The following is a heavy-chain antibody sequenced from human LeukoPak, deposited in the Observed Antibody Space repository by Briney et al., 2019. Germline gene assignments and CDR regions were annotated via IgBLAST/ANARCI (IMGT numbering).Heavy chain of an antibody. J-gene: IGHJ4*02. Sequence: GASVKVSCKASGYTFTSYGISWVRQAPGQGLEWMGWISAYNGNTNYAQKLQGRVTMTTDTSTSTAYMELRSLRSDDTAVYYCARALYYDSSGYPIDYWGQGTLVTVSS. D-gene: IGHD3-22*01. CDR1: GYTFTSYG. V-gene: IGHV1-18*01. CDR3: ARALYYDSSGYPIDY. CDR2: ISAYNGNT.